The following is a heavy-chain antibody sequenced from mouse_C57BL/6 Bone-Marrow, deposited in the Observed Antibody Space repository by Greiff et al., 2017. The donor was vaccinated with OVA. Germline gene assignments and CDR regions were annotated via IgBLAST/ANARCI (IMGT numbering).Heavy chain of an antibody. CDR2: IDPEDGET. CDR1: GFNITDYY. V-gene: IGHV14-2*01. Sequence: DVQLQESGAELVKPGASVKLSCTASGFNITDYYMHWVKQRTEQGLEWIGRIDPEDGETKYAPKFQDKATITADTSYNTSYLQRSSLTSEDTAVYYCVFYYDCEGFAYWGQGTLVTVSA. CDR3: VFYYDCEGFAY. D-gene: IGHD2-4*01. J-gene: IGHJ3*01.